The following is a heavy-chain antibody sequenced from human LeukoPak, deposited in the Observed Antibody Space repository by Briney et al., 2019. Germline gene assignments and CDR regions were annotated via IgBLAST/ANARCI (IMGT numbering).Heavy chain of an antibody. J-gene: IGHJ4*02. CDR2: ISGSGGNT. D-gene: IGHD6-13*01. CDR1: GFTFTSYA. Sequence: GGSLRLSCAASGFTFTSYAMSWVRQAPGKGLEWVSGISGSGGNTYYADSVKGRFTISRDNSKNTLYLQMNSLRVEDTAIYYCAKSGDCYSSSRPYFFDYWGQGTLVTVSS. CDR3: AKSGDCYSSSRPYFFDY. V-gene: IGHV3-23*01.